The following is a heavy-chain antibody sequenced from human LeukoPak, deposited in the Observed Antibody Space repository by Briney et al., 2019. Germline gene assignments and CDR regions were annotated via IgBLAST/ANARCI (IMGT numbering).Heavy chain of an antibody. D-gene: IGHD3-3*01. J-gene: IGHJ5*02. V-gene: IGHV3-66*02. CDR1: GFTFSSYD. CDR2: IYSGGST. CDR3: ARETWAYDFWSGYYQRWFDP. Sequence: GGSLRLSCAASGFTFSSYDMNWIRQAPGKGLELVSVIYSGGSTYYADSVKGRFTISRDNSKNTLYLLMNSLRAEDTAVYYCARETWAYDFWSGYYQRWFDPWGQGTLVTVSS.